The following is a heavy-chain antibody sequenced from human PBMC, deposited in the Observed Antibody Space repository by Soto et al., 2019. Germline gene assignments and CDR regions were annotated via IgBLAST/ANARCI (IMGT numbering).Heavy chain of an antibody. V-gene: IGHV3-30-3*01. D-gene: IGHD1-20*01. Sequence: QVRLVESGGGVVPPGTSLRLSCAASGFPFRSYTVHWVRQAPGKGLEWLALISYDSTYKLYADSVRGRFTISRDNSENTLYLQMNSLRAGDTAVYYCTRDPPSIKYDFDSWGQGTLVTVSS. J-gene: IGHJ4*02. CDR3: TRDPPSIKYDFDS. CDR2: ISYDSTYK. CDR1: GFPFRSYT.